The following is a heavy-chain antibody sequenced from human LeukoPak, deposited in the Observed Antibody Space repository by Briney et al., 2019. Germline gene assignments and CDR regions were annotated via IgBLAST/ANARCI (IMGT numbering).Heavy chain of an antibody. V-gene: IGHV3-30-3*01. CDR2: ISYDGSNK. J-gene: IGHJ4*02. Sequence: PGGSLRLSCAASGFTFSSYAMHWVRQAPGKGLEWVAVISYDGSNKYYADSVKGRFTISRDNSKNTLYLQMNSLRAEDTAVYYCARVGPIDYGDYPYYFDYWGQEPLVTVSS. CDR3: ARVGPIDYGDYPYYFDY. D-gene: IGHD4-17*01. CDR1: GFTFSSYA.